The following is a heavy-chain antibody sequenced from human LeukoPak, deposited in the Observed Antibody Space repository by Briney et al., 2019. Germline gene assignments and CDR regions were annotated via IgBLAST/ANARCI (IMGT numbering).Heavy chain of an antibody. CDR2: ISGSGGST. V-gene: IGHV3-23*01. CDR1: GFTFSSYA. J-gene: IGHJ5*02. D-gene: IGHD5-18*01. Sequence: QTGGSLRLSCAASGFTFSSYAMSWVRQAPGKGLEWVSAISGSGGSTYYADSVKGRFTISRDNSKNTLYLQMNSLRAEDTAVYYCAKETGYSYVSTNWFDPWGQGTLVTVSS. CDR3: AKETGYSYVSTNWFDP.